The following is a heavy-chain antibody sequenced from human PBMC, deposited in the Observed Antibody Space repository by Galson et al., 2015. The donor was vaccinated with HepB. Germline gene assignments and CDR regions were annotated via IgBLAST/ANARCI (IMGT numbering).Heavy chain of an antibody. CDR1: GGSISSGYS. D-gene: IGHD6-13*01. J-gene: IGHJ3*01. CDR2: VYHSGSA. V-gene: IGHV4-30-2*01. CDR3: ARASGAAAGLGDAFDF. Sequence: TLSLTCAVSGGSISSGYSWNWVRQPPGKGLEWIGYVYHSGSAYYNPSLKSRVTISVDRSKNHFSLKLTSVTAADTAVYFCARASGAAAGLGDAFDFWGQGTMVTVSS.